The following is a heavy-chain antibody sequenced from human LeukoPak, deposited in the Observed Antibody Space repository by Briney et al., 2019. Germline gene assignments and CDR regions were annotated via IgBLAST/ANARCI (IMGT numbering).Heavy chain of an antibody. CDR2: IYDSGST. CDR1: GGSVSSYY. CDR3: ERLQISGSWPHYYYYYMDA. Sequence: SETLSLTCTVSGGSVSSYYWSWIRQPPGKGLEWIGYIYDSGSTNYNPSLKSRVTISVDTSKTQFSLKLSSVPAADTAVSYCERLQISGSWPHYYYYYMDAWGKGTTVTVSS. J-gene: IGHJ6*03. D-gene: IGHD1-26*01. V-gene: IGHV4-59*08.